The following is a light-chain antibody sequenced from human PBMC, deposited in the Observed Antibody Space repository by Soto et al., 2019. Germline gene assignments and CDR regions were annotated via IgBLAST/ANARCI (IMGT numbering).Light chain of an antibody. CDR2: DAS. V-gene: IGKV1-5*01. CDR3: QQYDSFSWT. CDR1: QSISSW. Sequence: DIQITQSPSPLSASVGARVTITFRASQSISSWLAWYQQKLGRAPRLLIYDASSLESGVPSRFSGSGYGTEFTLTISSLQPDDFASYYCQQYDSFSWTFGQGTKVDI. J-gene: IGKJ1*01.